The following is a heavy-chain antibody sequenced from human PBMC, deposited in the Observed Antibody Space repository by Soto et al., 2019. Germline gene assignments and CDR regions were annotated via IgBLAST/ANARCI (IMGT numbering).Heavy chain of an antibody. CDR2: VSIGGST. CDR1: GFTFSSYA. CDR3: AKRRGAGGHFDY. V-gene: IGHV3-23*01. Sequence: GGSLRLSCADSGFTFSSYAMSWVRQGPGQGLEWVAVVSIGGSTNYADYVRGRFTISRDNSKNTVSLQMNSLTAEDTAVYFCAKRRGAGGHFDYWGQGALVTV. D-gene: IGHD2-15*01. J-gene: IGHJ4*02.